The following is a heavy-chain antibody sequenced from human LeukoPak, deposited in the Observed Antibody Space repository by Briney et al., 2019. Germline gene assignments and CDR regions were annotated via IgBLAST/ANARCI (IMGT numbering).Heavy chain of an antibody. J-gene: IGHJ6*03. Sequence: GGSLRLSCAASGFGFSVYWMHWVRQAPGKGLVWVAHINEDGTSASHADSVKGRFTISRDNARNSLYLQMNSLRAEDTAVYYCAKLTTMTPGVWGKGTTVTVSS. D-gene: IGHD4-17*01. CDR2: INEDGTSA. CDR1: GFGFSVYW. CDR3: AKLTTMTPGV. V-gene: IGHV3-74*01.